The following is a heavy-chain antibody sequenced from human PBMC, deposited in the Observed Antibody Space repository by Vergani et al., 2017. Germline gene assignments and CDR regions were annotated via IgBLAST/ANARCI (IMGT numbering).Heavy chain of an antibody. CDR3: ARDSGGYSSSHRSWYFDL. V-gene: IGHV1-69*01. D-gene: IGHD6-13*01. Sequence: QVQLVQSGAEVKKPGSSVKVSCKASGGTFSSYAISWVRQAPGQGLEWMGGIIPIFGTANYAQKFQGRVTITADESTSTAYMELSSLRSEDTAVYYCARDSGGYSSSHRSWYFDLWGRGTLVTVSS. CDR2: IIPIFGTA. J-gene: IGHJ2*01. CDR1: GGTFSSYA.